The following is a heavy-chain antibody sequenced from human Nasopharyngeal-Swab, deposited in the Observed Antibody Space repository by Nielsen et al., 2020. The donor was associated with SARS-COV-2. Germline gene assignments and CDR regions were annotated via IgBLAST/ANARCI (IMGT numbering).Heavy chain of an antibody. CDR1: GGTFSSYA. Sequence: SVKVSCKASGGTFSSYAISWVRQAPGQGLEWMGGIIPIFGTANYAQKFQGRVTITADESTSTAYMELSSLRSEGTAVYYCARDLWRRAARDYYYGMDVWGQGTTVTVSS. D-gene: IGHD3-3*01. CDR3: ARDLWRRAARDYYYGMDV. CDR2: IIPIFGTA. V-gene: IGHV1-69*13. J-gene: IGHJ6*02.